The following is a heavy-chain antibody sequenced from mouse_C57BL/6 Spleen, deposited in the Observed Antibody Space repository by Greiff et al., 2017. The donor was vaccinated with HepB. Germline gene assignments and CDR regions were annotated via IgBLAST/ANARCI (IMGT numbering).Heavy chain of an antibody. CDR2: IDPSDSYT. J-gene: IGHJ2*01. CDR1: GYTFTSYW. D-gene: IGHD1-1*01. CDR3: ARRHTVVATPYYFDY. Sequence: QVQLQQPGAELVKPGASVKLSCKASGYTFTSYWMQWVKQRPGQGLEWIGEIDPSDSYTNYNQKFKGKATLTVDTSSSTAYMQLSSLTSEDSAVYYCARRHTVVATPYYFDYWGQGTTLTVSS. V-gene: IGHV1-50*01.